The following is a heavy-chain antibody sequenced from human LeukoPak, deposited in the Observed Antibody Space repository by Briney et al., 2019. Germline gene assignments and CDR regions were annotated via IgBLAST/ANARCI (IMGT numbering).Heavy chain of an antibody. CDR1: GFTFSSYW. D-gene: IGHD4-23*01. CDR3: ARGFTVVAVADLDY. CDR2: INSDGSST. Sequence: GGSLRLSCAASGFTFSSYWMHWVRQAPGKGLVWVSRINSDGSSTSYADSVKGRFTISSDNAKNTLYLQMNSLRAEDTAVYYCARGFTVVAVADLDYWGQGTLVTVSS. V-gene: IGHV3-74*01. J-gene: IGHJ4*02.